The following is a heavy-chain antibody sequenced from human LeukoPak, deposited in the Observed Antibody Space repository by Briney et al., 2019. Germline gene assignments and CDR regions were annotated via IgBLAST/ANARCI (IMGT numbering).Heavy chain of an antibody. CDR3: AKRDNNYRYSGLHVFDF. V-gene: IGHV3-23*01. Sequence: GGSLRLSCAASGFTFSNYAMTWVRQAPGKGREWVSGISGGGDTTYYADSVKGRFTISRDNSKNTLDLQMNSLRAEDTAVYYCAKRDNNYRYSGLHVFDFWGQGTVVTV. D-gene: IGHD3-16*02. CDR2: ISGGGDTT. CDR1: GFTFSNYA. J-gene: IGHJ3*01.